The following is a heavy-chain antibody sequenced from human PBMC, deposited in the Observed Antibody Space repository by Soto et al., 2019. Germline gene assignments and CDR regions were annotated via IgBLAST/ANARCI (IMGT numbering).Heavy chain of an antibody. J-gene: IGHJ4*02. V-gene: IGHV1-2*04. D-gene: IGHD2-15*01. CDR1: GYTFTGYY. CDR2: INPNSGGT. Sequence: GASVKVSCKASGYTFTGYYMHWVRQAPGQGLEWMGWINPNSGGTNYAQKFQGWVTMTRDTSISTAYMELSRLRSDDTAVYYCARDRWAYCSGGSCYVGGADYWGQGTLVTVSS. CDR3: ARDRWAYCSGGSCYVGGADY.